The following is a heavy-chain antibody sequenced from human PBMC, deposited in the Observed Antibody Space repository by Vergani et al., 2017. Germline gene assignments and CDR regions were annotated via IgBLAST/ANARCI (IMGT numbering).Heavy chain of an antibody. Sequence: QVQLQESGPGLVKPSQTLSLTFTVSGGSINSHKHYRSWIRQPAGKGLEWIGRIHTSGSTNYNPSLKSRVTMTEDTSKNHFSLNLTSVTAADTAVYFCAGGSCLGGSWYRPLFHYWLQGFLVTVS. D-gene: IGHD2-15*01. CDR1: GGSINSHKHY. CDR2: IHTSGST. CDR3: AGGSCLGGSWYRPLFHY. V-gene: IGHV4-61*02. J-gene: IGHJ4*02.